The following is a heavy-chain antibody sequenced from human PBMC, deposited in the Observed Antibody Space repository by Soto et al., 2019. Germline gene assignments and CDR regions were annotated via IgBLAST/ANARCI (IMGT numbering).Heavy chain of an antibody. CDR3: ARVPAVASTIPSLWFDP. CDR2: IHYSGST. V-gene: IGHV4-59*01. Sequence: PSETLSLTCNVSGGSISRYYWSWIRQPPGKGLEWIGYIHYSGSTKYNPSLKSRVTISVDTSKNQFSLKLTPVTAADTAVYFCARVPAVASTIPSLWFDPWGQGTLVTVSS. D-gene: IGHD6-19*01. J-gene: IGHJ5*02. CDR1: GGSISRYY.